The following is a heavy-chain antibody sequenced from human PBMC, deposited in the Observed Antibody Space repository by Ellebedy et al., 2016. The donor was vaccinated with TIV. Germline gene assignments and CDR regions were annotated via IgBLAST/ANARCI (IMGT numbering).Heavy chain of an antibody. J-gene: IGHJ4*02. V-gene: IGHV3-7*01. CDR1: GXSLSSYW. CDR3: GRAIGSGSCY. D-gene: IGHD3-10*01. Sequence: GGSLRLSCAASGXSLSSYWMXWVRQAPGKGLEWVANIKQDGSEKYYVDSVKGRFTISRDNAKNPRYLQMNSLRDEDTAVYFCGRAIGSGSCYWGQGTLVTVSS. CDR2: IKQDGSEK.